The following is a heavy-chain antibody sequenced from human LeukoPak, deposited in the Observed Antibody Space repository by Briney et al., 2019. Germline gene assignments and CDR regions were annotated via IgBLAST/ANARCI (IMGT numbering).Heavy chain of an antibody. D-gene: IGHD5-24*01. J-gene: IGHJ5*02. V-gene: IGHV4-59*01. CDR2: IYYSGST. Sequence: SETLSLTCTVSGGSISSYYWSWIRQPPGKGLEWIGYIYYSGSTNYNPSLKSRVTISVDTSKNQFSLKLSSVTAADTAVYYCAREETANNWFDPWRQGTLVTVSS. CDR1: GGSISSYY. CDR3: AREETANNWFDP.